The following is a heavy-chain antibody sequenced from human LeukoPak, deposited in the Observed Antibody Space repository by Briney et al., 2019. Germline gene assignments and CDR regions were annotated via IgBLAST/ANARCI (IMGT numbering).Heavy chain of an antibody. J-gene: IGHJ6*02. CDR3: ASPWSSGWYDSDYYYGMDV. Sequence: DPSETLSLTCTVSGDSISRYYWSWIRQPPGKGLEWIGYIHYSGSTNNNPSLKSRLTISIDTSKNQFSLKLSSVTAADTAVYYCASPWSSGWYDSDYYYGMDVWGQGTTVTVSS. D-gene: IGHD6-19*01. CDR2: IHYSGST. V-gene: IGHV4-59*01. CDR1: GDSISRYY.